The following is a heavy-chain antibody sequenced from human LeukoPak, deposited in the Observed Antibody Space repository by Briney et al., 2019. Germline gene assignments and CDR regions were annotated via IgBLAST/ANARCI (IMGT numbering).Heavy chain of an antibody. CDR1: GYTFTSYG. Sequence: ASVKVSCKASGYTFTSYGISWVRQAPGQGLGWMGWISAYNGNTNYAQKLQSRVTMTTDTSTSTAYMELRSLRSDDTAVYYCARERRWLQFGYGARYAFDIWGQGTMVTVSS. CDR2: ISAYNGNT. CDR3: ARERRWLQFGYGARYAFDI. D-gene: IGHD5-24*01. J-gene: IGHJ3*02. V-gene: IGHV1-18*01.